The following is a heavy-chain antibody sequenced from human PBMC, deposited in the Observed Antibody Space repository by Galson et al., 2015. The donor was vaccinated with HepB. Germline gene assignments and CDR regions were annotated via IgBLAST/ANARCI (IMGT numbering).Heavy chain of an antibody. J-gene: IGHJ4*02. CDR3: TTGHDISGYYYSY. V-gene: IGHV3-15*01. D-gene: IGHD3-22*01. Sequence: SLRLSCAASGFTFSNAWMSWVRQAPGKGLEWVGRIKSKTDGGTTDYAAPVKGRFTISRDDSKNTLYLQMNSLKTEDTAVYYCTTGHDISGYYYSYWGQGTLVTVSS. CDR2: IKSKTDGGTT. CDR1: GFTFSNAW.